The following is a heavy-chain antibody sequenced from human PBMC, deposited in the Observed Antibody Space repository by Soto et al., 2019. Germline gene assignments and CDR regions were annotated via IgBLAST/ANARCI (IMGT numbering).Heavy chain of an antibody. V-gene: IGHV1-69*12. Sequence: QVQLVQSGAEVKKPGSSVKVSCKASGGTFSSYAISWVRQAPGQGLEWMGEIIPIFGTANYAQKFQGRVTITADESESTAYMELSSVRSEDTGVYYCARDRGHSSGYYPYWFDPWGQGTLVTVSS. CDR3: ARDRGHSSGYYPYWFDP. J-gene: IGHJ5*02. D-gene: IGHD3-22*01. CDR2: IIPIFGTA. CDR1: GGTFSSYA.